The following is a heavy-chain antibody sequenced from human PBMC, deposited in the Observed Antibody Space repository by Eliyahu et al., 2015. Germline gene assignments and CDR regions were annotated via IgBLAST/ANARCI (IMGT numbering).Heavy chain of an antibody. J-gene: IGHJ6*02. CDR2: IRSKTDGEMT. CDR1: GFSFTXXW. Sequence: EVQLVESGGGSVTPGGSLRLSCGASGFSFTXXWMGWVRQAPGKGLEWVGRIRSKTDGEMTDFAAPVKGRFTISRDDSKNTLYLQMSRLKTEDTGVYYCATDLGVRGLYYYSGMDVWGQGTTVTVSS. V-gene: IGHV3-15*01. D-gene: IGHD3-10*01. CDR3: ATDLGVRGLYYYSGMDV.